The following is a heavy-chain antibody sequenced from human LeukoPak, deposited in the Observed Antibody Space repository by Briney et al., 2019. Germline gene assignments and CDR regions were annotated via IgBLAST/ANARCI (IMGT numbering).Heavy chain of an antibody. CDR3: ARDPYNYGANPAPGAFDI. CDR2: TYYSGST. Sequence: PSETLSLTCTVSGGSISSYYWSWIRQPPGKGLEWIGYTYYSGSTNYNPSLKSRVTISVDTSKNQFSLKLSSVTAADTAVYYCARDPYNYGANPAPGAFDIWGQGTMVTVSS. D-gene: IGHD4-17*01. J-gene: IGHJ3*02. CDR1: GGSISSYY. V-gene: IGHV4-59*01.